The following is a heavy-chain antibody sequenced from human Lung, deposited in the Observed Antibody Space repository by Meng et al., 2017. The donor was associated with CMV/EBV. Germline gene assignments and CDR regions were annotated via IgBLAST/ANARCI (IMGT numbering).Heavy chain of an antibody. CDR3: AGAAAAGTNWFDP. CDR2: ISAYNGNT. J-gene: IGHJ5*02. D-gene: IGHD6-13*01. V-gene: IGHV1-18*01. CDR1: GYTFTSYG. Sequence: ASVKVSCKASGYTFTSYGISWVRQAPGQGLEWMGWISAYNGNTNYAQKLQGRVTMTTDTSTSTAYMELRSLRSDDPAVYYCAGAAAAGTNWFDPWGQGTLVTVSS.